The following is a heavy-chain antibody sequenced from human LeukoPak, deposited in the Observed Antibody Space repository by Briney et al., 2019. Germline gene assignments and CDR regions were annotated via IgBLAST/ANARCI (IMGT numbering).Heavy chain of an antibody. J-gene: IGHJ4*02. Sequence: PSETLSLTCAVYGGSFSGYYWSWIRQPPEKGLDWIGEITRTGRINYNPSLRGRVTVSLDKSKNQFSLRLNSVTAADTAIYYCARNAGYSDLNYWGQGVLVTVSS. CDR2: ITRTGRI. V-gene: IGHV4-34*01. CDR3: ARNAGYSDLNY. CDR1: GGSFSGYY. D-gene: IGHD3-22*01.